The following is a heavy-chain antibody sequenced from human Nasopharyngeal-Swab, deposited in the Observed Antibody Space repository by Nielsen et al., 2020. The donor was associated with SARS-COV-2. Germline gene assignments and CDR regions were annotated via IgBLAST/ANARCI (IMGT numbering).Heavy chain of an antibody. Sequence: GESLKISCAASGFTFSSYNMNWVRQAPGKGLEWVSSISSSSNYIYYADSVKGRFTISRDNAKNSLYLQMNSLRDEDTAVYYCASNDFWSGYYFNYWGQGTLVTVSS. V-gene: IGHV3-21*01. CDR2: ISSSSNYI. CDR3: ASNDFWSGYYFNY. CDR1: GFTFSSYN. D-gene: IGHD3-3*01. J-gene: IGHJ4*02.